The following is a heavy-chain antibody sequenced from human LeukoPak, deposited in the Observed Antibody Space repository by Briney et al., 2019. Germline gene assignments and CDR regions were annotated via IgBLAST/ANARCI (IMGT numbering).Heavy chain of an antibody. CDR1: GGSISSSSYY. J-gene: IGHJ4*02. Sequence: LETLSLTCTVSGGSISSSSYYWGWIRQPPGKGLEWIGSIYYSGSTYYNPSLKSRVTISVDTSKNQFSLKLSSVTAADTAVYYCARLGKDGYNRGGLDYWGQGTLVTVSS. CDR2: IYYSGST. V-gene: IGHV4-39*01. D-gene: IGHD5-24*01. CDR3: ARLGKDGYNRGGLDY.